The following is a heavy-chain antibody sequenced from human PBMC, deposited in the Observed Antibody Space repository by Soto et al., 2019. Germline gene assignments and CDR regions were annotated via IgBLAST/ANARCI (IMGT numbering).Heavy chain of an antibody. Sequence: QVQLVESGGGVVQPGRSLRLSCAASGFTFSSYGMHWVRQAPGKGLEWVAVIWYDGSNKYYADSVKGRFTISRDNSKNTLYLQMNSLRAEDTAAYYCARDRDGYKPGWAFDIWGQGTMVTVSS. CDR1: GFTFSSYG. J-gene: IGHJ3*02. D-gene: IGHD5-12*01. CDR2: IWYDGSNK. V-gene: IGHV3-33*01. CDR3: ARDRDGYKPGWAFDI.